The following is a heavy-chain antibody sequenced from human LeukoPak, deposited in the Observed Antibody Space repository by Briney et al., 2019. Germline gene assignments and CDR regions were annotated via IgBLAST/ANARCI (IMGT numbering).Heavy chain of an antibody. Sequence: GRSLRLSCAASGFTFSSCGMHWVRQAPGKGLEWVAVISYDGSNKYYADSVKGRFTISRDNSKNTLYLQMNSLRAEDTAVYYCAKEGYYGSGRTSFDIWGQGTMVTVSS. CDR1: GFTFSSCG. V-gene: IGHV3-30*18. D-gene: IGHD3-10*01. CDR2: ISYDGSNK. CDR3: AKEGYYGSGRTSFDI. J-gene: IGHJ3*02.